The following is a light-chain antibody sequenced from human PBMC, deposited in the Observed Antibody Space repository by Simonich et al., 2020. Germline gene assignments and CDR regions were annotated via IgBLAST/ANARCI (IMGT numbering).Light chain of an antibody. J-gene: IGKJ4*01. CDR3: QQYNNWPPLT. Sequence: AIRMTQSPSSLSASTGDRVTITCRASQGISSYLAWYQQKPGKSPKLLIYAASTLQRGVPSRFSGSGAGTDFTLTISCLQSEDFAVYYCQQYNNWPPLTFGGGTKVEIK. V-gene: IGKV1-8*01. CDR2: AAS. CDR1: QGISSY.